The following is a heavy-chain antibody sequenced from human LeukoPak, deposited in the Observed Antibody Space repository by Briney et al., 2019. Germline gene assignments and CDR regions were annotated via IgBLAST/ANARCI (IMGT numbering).Heavy chain of an antibody. J-gene: IGHJ4*02. D-gene: IGHD5-12*01. CDR1: GGSFSGYY. V-gene: IGHV4-34*01. Sequence: PSQTLSLTCAVYGGSFSGYYWSWIRQPPGEGLEWIGEINQSGSTNYNPSLERRATMSVDTSKNQFSLQLDSVTPEDTAVYFCARGHGGYIDSWGQGTLVTVSS. CDR3: ARGHGGYIDS. CDR2: INQSGST.